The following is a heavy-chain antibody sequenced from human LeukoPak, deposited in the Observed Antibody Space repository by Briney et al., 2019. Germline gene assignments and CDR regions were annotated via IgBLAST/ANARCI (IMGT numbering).Heavy chain of an antibody. D-gene: IGHD3-3*01. J-gene: IGHJ6*03. CDR1: GYSISSGYY. CDR3: ARVGDYYYYMDV. CDR2: IYHSGST. V-gene: IGHV4-38-2*02. Sequence: SETLSLTCTVSGYSISSGYYWGWIRQPPGKGLEWIGSIYHSGSTYYNPSLKSRVTISVDTSKNQFSLKLSSVTAADTAVYYCARVGDYYYYMDVWGKGTTVTVSS.